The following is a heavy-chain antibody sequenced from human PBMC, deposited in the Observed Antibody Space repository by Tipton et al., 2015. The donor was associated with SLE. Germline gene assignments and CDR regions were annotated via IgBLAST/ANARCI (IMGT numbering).Heavy chain of an antibody. CDR3: ARAVAVDTAMAFFDY. J-gene: IGHJ4*02. CDR2: IYDSRST. Sequence: TLSLTCAVNGGSFSGYYWSWVRQHPGKGLEWIGYIYDSRSTDYNPSLKSRVSISVDMSENQFSLRLNSVTAADTAVYYCARAVAVDTAMAFFDYWGQGTLVTVSS. D-gene: IGHD5-18*01. CDR1: GGSFSGYY. V-gene: IGHV4-34*09.